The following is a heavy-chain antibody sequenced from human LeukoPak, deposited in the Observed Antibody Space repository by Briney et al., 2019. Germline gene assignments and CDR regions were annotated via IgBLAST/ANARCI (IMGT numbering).Heavy chain of an antibody. J-gene: IGHJ6*02. CDR2: ISQDGSEK. V-gene: IGHV3-7*04. Sequence: GGSLRLSCAASGFTFSTYWMNWVRQAPGKGLEWVANISQDGSEKFYVDSVRGRFTISRDNAKNSLYLQMNSLRAEDTAVYYCARDTRRDTYYHGMDVWGQGTTVTVSS. D-gene: IGHD5-18*01. CDR1: GFTFSTYW. CDR3: ARDTRRDTYYHGMDV.